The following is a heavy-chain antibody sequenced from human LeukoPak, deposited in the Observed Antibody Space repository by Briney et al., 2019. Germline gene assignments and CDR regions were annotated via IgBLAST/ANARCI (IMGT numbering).Heavy chain of an antibody. J-gene: IGHJ5*02. Sequence: GESLKISCKGSGYSFTSYWIGWVRQMPGKGLEWMGIIYPGDSDIRYSPSFQGQVTISADKSISTAYLQWSSLKASDTAMYYCARLAYYYDSSGSPRKINWFDPWGQGTLVTVSS. CDR2: IYPGDSDI. D-gene: IGHD3-22*01. CDR1: GYSFTSYW. CDR3: ARLAYYYDSSGSPRKINWFDP. V-gene: IGHV5-51*01.